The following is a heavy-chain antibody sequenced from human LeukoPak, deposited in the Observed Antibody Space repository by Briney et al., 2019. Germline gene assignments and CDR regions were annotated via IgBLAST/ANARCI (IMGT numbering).Heavy chain of an antibody. CDR1: GGSISSGDYY. V-gene: IGHV4-30-4*01. CDR3: AREAGGDYFDWFDP. D-gene: IGHD4-17*01. Sequence: SETLSLTCTVSGGSISSGDYYWSWIRQPPGKGLEWIGYIYYSRSTYYNPSLKSRVTISVDTSKNQFSLKLSSVTAADTAVYYCAREAGGDYFDWFDPWGQGTLVTVSS. CDR2: IYYSRST. J-gene: IGHJ5*02.